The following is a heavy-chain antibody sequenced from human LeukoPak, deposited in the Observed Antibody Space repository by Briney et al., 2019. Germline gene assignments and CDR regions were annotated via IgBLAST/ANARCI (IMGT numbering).Heavy chain of an antibody. V-gene: IGHV3-23*01. J-gene: IGHJ4*02. D-gene: IGHD1-26*01. Sequence: GGSLRLSCAASGFTFSSYAMSWVRQAPGKGLEWVSVISATGGGTYYADSVKGRFTISRDNSKNTLYLQMNSLRAEDTAVYYCVRDGVGATTYFGYFDHWGQGNLVTVSS. CDR1: GFTFSSYA. CDR3: VRDGVGATTYFGYFDH. CDR2: ISATGGGT.